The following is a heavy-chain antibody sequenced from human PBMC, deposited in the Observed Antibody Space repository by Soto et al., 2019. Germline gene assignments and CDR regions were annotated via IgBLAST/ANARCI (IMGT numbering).Heavy chain of an antibody. CDR3: AGEGDGIAVARGNYFDY. CDR2: ISAYNGNT. V-gene: IGHV1-18*04. CDR1: GYTFNSNG. J-gene: IGHJ4*02. D-gene: IGHD6-19*01. Sequence: ASVKVSCKASGYTFNSNGISWVRQAPGQGLEWMGWISAYNGNTNFAQKLQDRVTMTTDTSTSTAYMELRSLRSDDTAVYYCAGEGDGIAVARGNYFDYWGQGTLVTVSS.